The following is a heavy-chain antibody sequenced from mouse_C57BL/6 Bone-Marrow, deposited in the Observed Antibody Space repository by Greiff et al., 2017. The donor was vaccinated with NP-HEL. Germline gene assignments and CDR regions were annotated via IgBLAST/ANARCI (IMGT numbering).Heavy chain of an antibody. CDR3: ARGNDYEGFDY. V-gene: IGHV1-26*01. J-gene: IGHJ2*01. D-gene: IGHD2-4*01. Sequence: VQLKQSGPELVKPGASVKISCKASGYTFTDYYMNWVKQSHGKSLEWIGDINPNNGGTCYNQKFKGKATLTVDKSSSTAYMELRSLTSEDAAVYYCARGNDYEGFDYWGQGTTLTVSS. CDR2: INPNNGGT. CDR1: GYTFTDYY.